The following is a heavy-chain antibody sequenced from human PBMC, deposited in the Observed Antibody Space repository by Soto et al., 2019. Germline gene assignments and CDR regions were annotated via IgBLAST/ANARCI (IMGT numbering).Heavy chain of an antibody. CDR1: GFTFSSYA. CDR2: ISGSGGST. Sequence: PGGSLRLSCAASGFTFSSYAMSWVRQAPGKGLEWVSAISGSGGSTYYADSVKGRFTISRDNSKNTLYLQMNSLRAEDTAVYYCAKESYCTNRVCYTVGRFDPWGQGTLVTVYS. J-gene: IGHJ5*02. V-gene: IGHV3-23*01. D-gene: IGHD2-8*01. CDR3: AKESYCTNRVCYTVGRFDP.